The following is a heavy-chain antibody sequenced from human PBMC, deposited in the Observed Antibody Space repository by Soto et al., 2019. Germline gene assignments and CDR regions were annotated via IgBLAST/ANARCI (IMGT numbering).Heavy chain of an antibody. D-gene: IGHD5-12*01. V-gene: IGHV3-30-3*01. CDR2: ISYDGSNK. Sequence: QVQLVESGGGVVQPGRSLRLSCAASGFTFSSYAMHWVRQAPGKGLEWVAVISYDGSNKYYADSVKGRFTISRDNSKNTLYLQMNSLRAEDTAVYYCARDLSGDSGYDWHYYYGMDVWGQGTTVTVSS. J-gene: IGHJ6*02. CDR3: ARDLSGDSGYDWHYYYGMDV. CDR1: GFTFSSYA.